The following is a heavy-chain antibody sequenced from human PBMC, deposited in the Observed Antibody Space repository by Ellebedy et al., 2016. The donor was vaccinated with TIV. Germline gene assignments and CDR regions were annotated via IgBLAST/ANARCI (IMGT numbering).Heavy chain of an antibody. CDR1: GGSISSYY. Sequence: MPSETLSLTCTVSGGSISSYYWSWIRQPPGKGLEWIGYIYYSGSTNYNPSLKSRVTISVDTSKNQFSLKLSSVTAADTAVYYCASSGYSYGFSVFDYWGQGTLVTVSS. D-gene: IGHD5-18*01. V-gene: IGHV4-59*01. J-gene: IGHJ4*02. CDR2: IYYSGST. CDR3: ASSGYSYGFSVFDY.